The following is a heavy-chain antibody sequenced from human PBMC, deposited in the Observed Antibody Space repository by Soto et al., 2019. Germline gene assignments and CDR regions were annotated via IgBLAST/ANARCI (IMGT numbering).Heavy chain of an antibody. Sequence: QVHLVQSGAEVKKPGASVKVSCKAAGYNFSTYGISWVRQAPGQGLEWMGWISGDRLNTKSGQKLQGRFTMPTDISAGTGFMDLSGLRSADTAVYFCAREGQQQAQKTYFYFYGMDVWGQGTTVIVSS. CDR2: ISGDRLNT. CDR3: AREGQQQAQKTYFYFYGMDV. D-gene: IGHD3-9*01. V-gene: IGHV1-18*01. J-gene: IGHJ6*01. CDR1: GYNFSTYG.